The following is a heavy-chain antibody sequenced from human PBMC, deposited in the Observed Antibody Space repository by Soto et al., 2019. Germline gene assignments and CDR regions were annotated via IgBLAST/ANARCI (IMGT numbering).Heavy chain of an antibody. V-gene: IGHV2-70*11. Sequence: SGPTLVNPTQTLTLTCTLSGISLSTSGMCVTWIRQPPGKALEWLARIDWDDDKYYSTSLKTRLTISKDTSKNQVVLKMTDMDPVDTATYYCARMLAAFTPFYYGMDVWGQGTTVTVSS. D-gene: IGHD6-25*01. CDR3: ARMLAAFTPFYYGMDV. CDR1: GISLSTSGMC. J-gene: IGHJ6*02. CDR2: IDWDDDK.